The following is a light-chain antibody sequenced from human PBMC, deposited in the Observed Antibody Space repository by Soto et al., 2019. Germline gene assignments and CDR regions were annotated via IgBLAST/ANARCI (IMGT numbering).Light chain of an antibody. CDR1: QSLLHSNGYNY. J-gene: IGKJ4*01. CDR3: MQVLQTPLT. CDR2: LGS. V-gene: IGKV2-28*01. Sequence: DIVMTQSPLSLPVIPGEPASISCRSSQSLLHSNGYNYLGWFVQKPGQSPQLLIYLGSGRASGVPDRFSGSVSGTDFTLKISRVEAEDVWVYYCMQVLQTPLTFGGGTKVEIK.